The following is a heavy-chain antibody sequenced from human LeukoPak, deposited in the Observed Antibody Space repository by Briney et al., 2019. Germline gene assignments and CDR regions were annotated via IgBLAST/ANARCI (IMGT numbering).Heavy chain of an antibody. V-gene: IGHV1-69*06. CDR1: GGTFSSYA. Sequence: ASVKVSCKASGGTFSSYAISWVRQAPGQGLEWMGGIIPIFGTSNYAQKFQGRVTITADTATSTAYMELSSLRSDDTAVYSCARGSRSGWYYFDYWGQGTLVTVSS. D-gene: IGHD6-19*01. CDR3: ARGSRSGWYYFDY. CDR2: IIPIFGTS. J-gene: IGHJ4*02.